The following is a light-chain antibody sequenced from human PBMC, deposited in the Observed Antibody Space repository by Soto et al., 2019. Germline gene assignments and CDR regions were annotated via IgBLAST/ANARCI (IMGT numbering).Light chain of an antibody. CDR3: QSYDSILSGSV. Sequence: SVLTQPPSVSGAPGQTVTISCTGSSSNIGAGYDVQWYQQLPGTAPKLLIYGSTIRPSGVPDRFSGSKSGTSASLAITGLQAEDEADYYCQSYDSILSGSVFGGGTQLTVL. CDR2: GST. J-gene: IGLJ7*01. V-gene: IGLV1-40*01. CDR1: SSNIGAGYD.